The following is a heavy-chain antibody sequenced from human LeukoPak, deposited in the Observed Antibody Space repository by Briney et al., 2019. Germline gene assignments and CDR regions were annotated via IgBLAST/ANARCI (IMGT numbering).Heavy chain of an antibody. Sequence: PSETLSLTCTVSGGSISSSRYYWGWIRQPPGRGLEWIGSIYYSGSTYYNPSLKSRVTISVDTSKNQFSLKLSSVTAADTAVYYCARVNGGTLDYWGQGTLVTVSS. CDR2: IYYSGST. D-gene: IGHD4-23*01. CDR1: GGSISSSRYY. CDR3: ARVNGGTLDY. J-gene: IGHJ4*02. V-gene: IGHV4-39*07.